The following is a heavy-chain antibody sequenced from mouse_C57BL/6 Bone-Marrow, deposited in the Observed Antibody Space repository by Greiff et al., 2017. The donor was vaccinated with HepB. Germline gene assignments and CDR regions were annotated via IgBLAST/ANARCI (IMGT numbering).Heavy chain of an antibody. CDR1: GFNIKDDY. CDR2: IDPENGDT. Sequence: EVQLQQSGAELVRPGASVKLSCTASGFNIKDDYMHWVKQRPEQGLEWIGWIDPENGDTEYASKFQGKATITADTSSNTAYLQLSSLTSEDTAVYYCTTGDGYVWYFDVWGTGTTVTVSS. D-gene: IGHD2-2*01. CDR3: TTGDGYVWYFDV. J-gene: IGHJ1*03. V-gene: IGHV14-4*01.